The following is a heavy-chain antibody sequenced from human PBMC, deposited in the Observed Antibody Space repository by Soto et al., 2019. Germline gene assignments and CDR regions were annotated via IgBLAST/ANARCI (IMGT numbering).Heavy chain of an antibody. CDR3: ARGGLPGDYYYYYYMDV. CDR2: IYYSGST. Sequence: QVQLQESGPGLVKPSETLSLTCTVSGGSISSYYWSWIRQTPGKGLEWIGYIYYSGSTNYNPSLKSPVTISVDTSKNQFSLKLSSVTAADTAVYYCARGGLPGDYYYYYYMDVWGKGTTVTVSS. D-gene: IGHD2-21*02. J-gene: IGHJ6*03. V-gene: IGHV4-59*01. CDR1: GGSISSYY.